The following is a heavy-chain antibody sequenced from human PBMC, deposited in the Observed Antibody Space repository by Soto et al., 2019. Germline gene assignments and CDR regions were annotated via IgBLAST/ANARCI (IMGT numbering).Heavy chain of an antibody. Sequence: QVQLVQSGAEVKKPGASVKVSCKASGYTFTSYGISWVRQAPGQGLEWMGWISAYNGNTNYAQKLQGRVTMTTDTSTSTAHMELRSLRSDDTAVYYCARGGSSWYYYYYYGMDVWGQGTTVTVSS. CDR2: ISAYNGNT. V-gene: IGHV1-18*04. J-gene: IGHJ6*02. CDR3: ARGGSSWYYYYYYGMDV. D-gene: IGHD6-13*01. CDR1: GYTFTSYG.